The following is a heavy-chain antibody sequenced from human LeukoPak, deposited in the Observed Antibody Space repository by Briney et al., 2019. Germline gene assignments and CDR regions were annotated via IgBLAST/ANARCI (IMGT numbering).Heavy chain of an antibody. J-gene: IGHJ4*02. V-gene: IGHV4-4*07. CDR1: GGSISSYY. D-gene: IGHD1-26*01. CDR3: GRQGYTASYYFLDF. Sequence: SETLSLTCTVSGGSISSYYWSWIRQPAGKGLEWIGRIYTSGSTNYNPSLKSRVTISVDKSKNQFSLKLSSVTAADTAVHYCGRQGYTASYYFLDFWSQGTLVAVS. CDR2: IYTSGST.